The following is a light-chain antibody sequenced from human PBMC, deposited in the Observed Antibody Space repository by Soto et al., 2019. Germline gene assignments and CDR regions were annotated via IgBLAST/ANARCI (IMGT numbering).Light chain of an antibody. V-gene: IGKV1-5*03. J-gene: IGKJ1*01. Sequence: EIQMPQSPSTLSASVGDRVTITCRASQSISSWLAWYQQKPGKAPKLLIYKASSLESGVPSRFSGSGSGTEFTLTISSLQPDEFATYYCQQYNSYRWTFGQGTKVDIK. CDR3: QQYNSYRWT. CDR1: QSISSW. CDR2: KAS.